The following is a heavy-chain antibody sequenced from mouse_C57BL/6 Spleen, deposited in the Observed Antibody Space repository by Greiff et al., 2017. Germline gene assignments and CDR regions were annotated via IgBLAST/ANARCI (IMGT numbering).Heavy chain of an antibody. J-gene: IGHJ1*03. CDR2: IYPGDGDT. V-gene: IGHV1-82*01. Sequence: QVQLQQSGPELVKPGASVKISCKASGYAFSSSWMNWVKQRPGKGLEWIGRIYPGDGDTNYNGKFKGKATLTADKSSSTAYMQLSSLTSEDSAVYFCARWGWAHWYFDVWGTGTTVTVSS. D-gene: IGHD3-3*01. CDR3: ARWGWAHWYFDV. CDR1: GYAFSSSW.